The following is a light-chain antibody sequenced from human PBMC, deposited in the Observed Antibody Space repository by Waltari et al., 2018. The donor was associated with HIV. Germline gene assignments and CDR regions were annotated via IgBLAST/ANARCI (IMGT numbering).Light chain of an antibody. CDR3: LLYYSGVVV. J-gene: IGLJ2*01. CDR1: TGAVTSAHH. V-gene: IGLV7-43*01. Sequence: QTVVTQEPSLTVSPGGTITLTCASTTGAVTSAHHPNWFQQKPGKAPRALIFSTANKYSWIPARFSGSLLGGKAALTLSGLQPEDEAEYFCLLYYSGVVVFGGGTRVTVL. CDR2: STA.